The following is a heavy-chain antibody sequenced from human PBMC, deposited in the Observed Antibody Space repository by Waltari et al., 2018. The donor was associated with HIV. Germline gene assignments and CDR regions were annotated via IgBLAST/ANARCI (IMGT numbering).Heavy chain of an antibody. Sequence: EVRLVESGGGWVQPGGSLTLTCETSGFTFSFYWLSWVRQAPGKGVAWVAHIKHAGTERHYVASLRDRFIIARDNGKMSSFLQMNSLTVEDTVVYYCATTHGSGDYDNDFDYWGQGTLV. CDR3: ATTHGSGDYDNDFDY. CDR1: GFTFSFYW. V-gene: IGHV3-7*01. D-gene: IGHD3-10*01. J-gene: IGHJ4*02. CDR2: IKHAGTER.